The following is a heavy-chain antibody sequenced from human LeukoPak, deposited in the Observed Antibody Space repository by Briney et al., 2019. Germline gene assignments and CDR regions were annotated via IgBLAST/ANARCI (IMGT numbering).Heavy chain of an antibody. CDR1: GGSISSSSYY. D-gene: IGHD3-10*01. CDR2: IYYSGST. Sequence: SETLSLTCTVSGGSISSSSYYWGWIRQPPGKGLEWIGSIYYSGSTYYNPSLKSRVTISVDTSKNQFSLKLSSVTAADTAVYYCAREYYYGSGSVGVDVWGQGTTVTVSS. J-gene: IGHJ6*02. CDR3: AREYYYGSGSVGVDV. V-gene: IGHV4-39*02.